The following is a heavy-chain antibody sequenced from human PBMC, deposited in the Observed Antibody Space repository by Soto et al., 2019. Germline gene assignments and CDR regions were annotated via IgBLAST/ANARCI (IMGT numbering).Heavy chain of an antibody. J-gene: IGHJ4*02. CDR1: GFTFSSFG. CDR3: EKKMSGVTAGPSNIDY. Sequence: GGSLRLSCAASGFTFSSFGMHWVRQAPGKGLEWVAVISHDGSDKYYADSVKGHFTISRDNSKNTLYLQMNSLRAGDTAVYYCEKKMSGVTAGPSNIDYWGQGTQVIVSS. V-gene: IGHV3-30*18. CDR2: ISHDGSDK. D-gene: IGHD6-25*01.